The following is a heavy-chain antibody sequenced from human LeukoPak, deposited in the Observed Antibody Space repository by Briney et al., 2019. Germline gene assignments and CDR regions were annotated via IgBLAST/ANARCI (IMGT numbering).Heavy chain of an antibody. CDR2: ISPNGNLI. CDR1: GFTFNNYK. D-gene: IGHD3-3*01. J-gene: IGHJ4*02. V-gene: IGHV3-48*03. Sequence: GGSLRLSCVASGFTFNNYKMNWVRQAPGKGLEWISYISPNGNLIYYADSVKGRFTMSRDNAKSSLYQQMNSLRVEDTAVYYCARDRNTDFWSGYYTNYFDYWGQGTLVTVSS. CDR3: ARDRNTDFWSGYYTNYFDY.